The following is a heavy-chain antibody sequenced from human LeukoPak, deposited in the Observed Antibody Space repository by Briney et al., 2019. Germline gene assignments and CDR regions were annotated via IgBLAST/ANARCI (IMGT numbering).Heavy chain of an antibody. CDR3: ATAQLQQSYERSYTNYYHYHYMDV. D-gene: IGHD3-10*01. Sequence: PSETLSLTCTVSGGSISPYSWNWIRQPPGKGLEWIGYIFDSGSTNYDPSLKSRVTISVDTSKNQFSLRLSSVTAADTAVYYCATAQLQQSYERSYTNYYHYHYMDVWGKGTTVTVSS. J-gene: IGHJ6*03. CDR1: GGSISPYS. CDR2: IFDSGST. V-gene: IGHV4-59*01.